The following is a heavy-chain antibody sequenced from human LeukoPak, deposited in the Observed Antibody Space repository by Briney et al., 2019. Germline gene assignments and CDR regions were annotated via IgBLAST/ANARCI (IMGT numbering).Heavy chain of an antibody. Sequence: SETLSFTCAVYGGSFSGYYWSWIRQPPGKGLEWIGEINHSGSTNYNPSLKSRVTISVDTSKNQFSLKLSSVTAADTAVYYCARARRSIAARPRDAFDIWGQGTMVTVSS. V-gene: IGHV4-34*01. J-gene: IGHJ3*02. CDR3: ARARRSIAARPRDAFDI. D-gene: IGHD6-6*01. CDR2: INHSGST. CDR1: GGSFSGYY.